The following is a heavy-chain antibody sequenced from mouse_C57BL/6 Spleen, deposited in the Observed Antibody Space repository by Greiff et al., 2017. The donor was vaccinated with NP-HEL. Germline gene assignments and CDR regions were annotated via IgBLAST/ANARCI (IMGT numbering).Heavy chain of an antibody. J-gene: IGHJ3*01. CDR3: ASSAMIATGPPWFAG. CDR2: IDPENGDT. D-gene: IGHD2-4*01. Sequence: VQLQQSGAELVRPGASVKLSCTASGFNIKDDYMHWVKQRPEQGLEWIGWIDPENGDTEYASKFQGKATITADTSSNPAYLQLSSLTSGDTAVYYCASSAMIATGPPWFAGWGQGALVTVSA. V-gene: IGHV14-4*01. CDR1: GFNIKDDY.